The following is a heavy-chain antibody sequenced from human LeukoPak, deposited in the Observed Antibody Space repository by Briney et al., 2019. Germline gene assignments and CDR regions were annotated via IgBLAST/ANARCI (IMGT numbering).Heavy chain of an antibody. CDR3: AKGAYSTTWTFDY. D-gene: IGHD2/OR15-2a*01. Sequence: GGSLRLSCSASGFTFNSYAMSWVRQAPGKGLEWVSAMTDSTTYYADSVKGRFTISRDNSKNTLYLQMNSLRAEDTAVYYCAKGAYSTTWTFDYWGQGTLVTVSS. J-gene: IGHJ4*02. V-gene: IGHV3-23*01. CDR1: GFTFNSYA. CDR2: MTDSTT.